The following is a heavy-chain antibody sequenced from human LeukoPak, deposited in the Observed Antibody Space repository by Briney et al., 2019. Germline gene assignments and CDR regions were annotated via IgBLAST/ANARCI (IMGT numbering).Heavy chain of an antibody. CDR1: GGSISSGGYY. CDR3: ARDLIAARLPDY. CDR2: IYHSGST. V-gene: IGHV4-30-2*01. D-gene: IGHD6-6*01. J-gene: IGHJ4*02. Sequence: PSETLSLTCTVSGGSISSGGYYWSWIRQPPGKGLEWIGYIYHSGSTYYNPSLKSRVTISVDRSKNQFSLKLSSVTAADTAVYYCARDLIAARLPDYWGQGTLVTVSS.